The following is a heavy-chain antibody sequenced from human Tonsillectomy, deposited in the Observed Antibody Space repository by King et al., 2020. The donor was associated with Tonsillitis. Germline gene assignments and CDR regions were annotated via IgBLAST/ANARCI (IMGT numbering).Heavy chain of an antibody. J-gene: IGHJ3*01. CDR2: IYHTGGT. D-gene: IGHD2-21*01. CDR3: ARGLWLQLEKTPFDL. CDR1: GGSISTNAYS. V-gene: IGHV4-30-2*01. Sequence: LQLQESGSGLVKPSQTLSLTCSVSGGSISTNAYSWSWIRQTPGRGLEWIGYIYHTGGTDYNPSLKSRVTISIDKSKNQFSLKLTSVTAADTAVYYCARGLWLQLEKTPFDLWGQGTMVAVSS.